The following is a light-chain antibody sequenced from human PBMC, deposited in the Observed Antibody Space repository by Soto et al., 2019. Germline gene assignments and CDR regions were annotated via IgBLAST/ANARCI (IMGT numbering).Light chain of an antibody. CDR3: QRSYITSWT. V-gene: IGKV1-39*01. CDR1: QSISNH. CDR2: AAS. Sequence: DIQMTQSPSSLSASVEDRVIITCRASQSISNHLNWYQQKPGKAPKLLIYAASSLQSGVPSRFSGSGSGTDFTLTISSLQPEDFATYYCQRSYITSWTFGQGTKVDIK. J-gene: IGKJ1*01.